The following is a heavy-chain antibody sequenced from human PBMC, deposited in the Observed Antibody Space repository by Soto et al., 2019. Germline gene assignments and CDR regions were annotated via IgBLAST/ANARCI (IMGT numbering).Heavy chain of an antibody. CDR1: GYTFTGYY. V-gene: IGHV1-2*04. Sequence: ASVKVSCKASGYTFTGYYMHWVRQAPGQGLEWMGWIDPNSGGTKYAQKFQGWLTITKDTSKNQVVLTMTNMDPVDTATYYCALTYYGSGSYYNVRWFDPWGQGTLVTVSS. CDR3: ALTYYGSGSYYNVRWFDP. CDR2: IDPNSGGT. D-gene: IGHD3-10*01. J-gene: IGHJ5*02.